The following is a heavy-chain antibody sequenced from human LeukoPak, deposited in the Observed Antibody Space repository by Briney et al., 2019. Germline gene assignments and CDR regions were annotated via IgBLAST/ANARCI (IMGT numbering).Heavy chain of an antibody. CDR2: IYSGGAT. J-gene: IGHJ4*02. V-gene: IGHV3-66*01. CDR3: ARSSAN. CDR1: GFTVSSNY. Sequence: GGSLRPSCAGSGFTVSSNYMSWVRQAPGKGLEWVSVIYSGGATYYADSVKGRFTISRDNSKNTLYLQMNSLTAEDTAVYYCARSSANWGQGTLVTVSS.